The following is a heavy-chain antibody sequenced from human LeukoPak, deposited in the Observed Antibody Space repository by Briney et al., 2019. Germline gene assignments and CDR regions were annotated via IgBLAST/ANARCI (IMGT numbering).Heavy chain of an antibody. J-gene: IGHJ4*02. Sequence: PSETLSLTCTVSGGSISSYYWSWIRRPPGKGLEWIGYIYYSGSTNYNPSLKSRVTISVDTSKNQFSLKLSSVTAADTAVYYCARYSSGWYLPVIWGQGTLVTVSS. CDR3: ARYSSGWYLPVI. CDR2: IYYSGST. V-gene: IGHV4-59*08. D-gene: IGHD6-19*01. CDR1: GGSISSYY.